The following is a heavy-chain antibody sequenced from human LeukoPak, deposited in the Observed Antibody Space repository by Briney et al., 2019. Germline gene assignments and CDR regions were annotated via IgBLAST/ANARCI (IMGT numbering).Heavy chain of an antibody. CDR2: IYYTGST. D-gene: IGHD6-19*01. CDR1: DGSIGGYY. V-gene: IGHV4-59*08. Sequence: SETLSLTCAVSDGSIGGYYWSWIRQPPGKGLEWMGFIYYTGSTKYNPSLESRATMSVDTSKNQFSVNLISLTAADTAVYYCARKPTGWYEGWFDPWGQGTLVTVSS. CDR3: ARKPTGWYEGWFDP. J-gene: IGHJ5*02.